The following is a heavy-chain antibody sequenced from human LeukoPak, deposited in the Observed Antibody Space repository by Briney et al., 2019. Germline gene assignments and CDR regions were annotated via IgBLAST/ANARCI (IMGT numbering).Heavy chain of an antibody. CDR1: GDSISSYY. CDR2: ISASGST. CDR3: ARDRDGVVVPATNWFDP. D-gene: IGHD2-2*01. V-gene: IGHV4-4*09. Sequence: PSETLSLTCTVSGDSISSYYWSWIRQPPGKGLEWIGYISASGSTKHNPSLGSRISISLDTSKNQFSLKLSSVTAADTAVYYCARDRDGVVVPATNWFDPWGQGTLVTVSS. J-gene: IGHJ5*02.